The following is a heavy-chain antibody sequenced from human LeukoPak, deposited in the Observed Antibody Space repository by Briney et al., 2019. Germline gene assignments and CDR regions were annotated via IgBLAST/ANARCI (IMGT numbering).Heavy chain of an antibody. Sequence: SQTLSLTCAISGDSVSSNSAAWNWIRKSPSRGLEWLGRTYYRSKWYNDYAVSVKSRITINPDTSKNQFSLQLNSVTPEDTAVYYCAREHSGYEESYYYYGMDVWGQGTTVTVSS. J-gene: IGHJ6*02. CDR1: GDSVSSNSAA. D-gene: IGHD5-12*01. CDR2: TYYRSKWYN. V-gene: IGHV6-1*01. CDR3: AREHSGYEESYYYYGMDV.